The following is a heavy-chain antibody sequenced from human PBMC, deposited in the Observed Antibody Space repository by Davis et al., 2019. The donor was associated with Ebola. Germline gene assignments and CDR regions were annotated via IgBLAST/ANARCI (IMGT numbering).Heavy chain of an antibody. J-gene: IGHJ6*02. CDR1: GFTSGNYA. CDR3: ARNDFTMVRGRLGHYYYYYGMDV. CDR2: ISYDGSKK. Sequence: GGSLRLSCAASGFTSGNYAMHWVRQAPGKGLEWVAVISYDGSKKYYADSVKGRITISRDNSKNTLYLQVNSLRVEDTALYYCARNDFTMVRGRLGHYYYYYGMDVWGQGTTVAVSS. D-gene: IGHD3-10*01. V-gene: IGHV3-30*04.